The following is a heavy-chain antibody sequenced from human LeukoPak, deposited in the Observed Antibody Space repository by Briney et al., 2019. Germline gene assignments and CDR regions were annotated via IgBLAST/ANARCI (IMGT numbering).Heavy chain of an antibody. CDR2: IRSKAYGGTT. CDR3: TRGVMDV. J-gene: IGHJ6*03. CDR1: GFTFRDYT. Sequence: PGGSLRLSCIASGFTFRDYTMSWFRQAPGKGLEWVGFIRSKAYGGTTEYAASVKGRFTISRDASKSIAYLQMNSLKTEDTAVYYCTRGVMDVWGKGTTVTVSS. V-gene: IGHV3-49*03.